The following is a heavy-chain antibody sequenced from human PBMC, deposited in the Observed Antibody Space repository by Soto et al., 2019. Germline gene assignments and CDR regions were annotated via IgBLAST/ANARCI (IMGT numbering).Heavy chain of an antibody. CDR3: ARLYSSGWYGY. V-gene: IGHV4-59*01. CDR1: GGSISSYY. CDR2: IYYSGST. D-gene: IGHD6-19*01. J-gene: IGHJ4*02. Sequence: QVQLQESGPGLVKPSETLSLTCTVSGGSISSYYWSWIRQPPGKGLEWIGYIYYSGSTNYNPPLKSRVAISVDTSKNLFSLKLISVTAADTAVYYCARLYSSGWYGYWGQGTLVTVSS.